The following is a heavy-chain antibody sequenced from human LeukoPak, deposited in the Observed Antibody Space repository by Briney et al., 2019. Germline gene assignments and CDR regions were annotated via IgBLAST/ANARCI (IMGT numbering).Heavy chain of an antibody. CDR3: ANTLYYYDSSGYLADY. J-gene: IGHJ4*02. Sequence: GGSLRLSCAASGFTFSSYAMSWVGQAPGKGLEWVSAISGSGGSTYYADSVKGRFTISRDNSKNTLYLQMNSLRAEDTAVYYCANTLYYYDSSGYLADYWGQGTLVTVSS. D-gene: IGHD3-22*01. CDR2: ISGSGGST. CDR1: GFTFSSYA. V-gene: IGHV3-23*01.